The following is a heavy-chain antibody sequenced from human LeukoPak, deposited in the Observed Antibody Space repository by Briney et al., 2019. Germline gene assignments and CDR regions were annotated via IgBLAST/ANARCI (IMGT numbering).Heavy chain of an antibody. V-gene: IGHV3-13*01. J-gene: IGHJ4*02. CDR2: IGTAGDT. CDR1: GFTFSAYD. CDR3: TRFRGYCSGGSCSYYFDY. Sequence: GGSLRLSCAASGFTFSAYDMHWVRQATGKGLEWVSAIGTAGDTYYPDSVKGRFTISRENAKNSLYLQMNSLRVGDTAVYYCTRFRGYCSGGSCSYYFDYWGQGTLVTVSS. D-gene: IGHD2-15*01.